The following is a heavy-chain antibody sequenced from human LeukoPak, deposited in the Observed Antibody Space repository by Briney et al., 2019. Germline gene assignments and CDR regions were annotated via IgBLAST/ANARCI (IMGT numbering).Heavy chain of an antibody. V-gene: IGHV3-20*04. CDR2: INWNGGST. D-gene: IGHD3-22*01. J-gene: IGHJ4*02. CDR1: GFTFDDYG. CDR3: AKDGSYYYDSTLDY. Sequence: PGGSLRLSCAASGFTFDDYGMSWVRQAPGKGLEWVSGINWNGGSTGYADSVKGRFTISRDNAKNSLYLQMNSLRAEDTALYYCAKDGSYYYDSTLDYWGQGTLVTVSS.